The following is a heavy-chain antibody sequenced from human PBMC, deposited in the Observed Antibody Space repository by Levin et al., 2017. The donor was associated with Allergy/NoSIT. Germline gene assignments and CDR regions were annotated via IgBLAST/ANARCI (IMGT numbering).Heavy chain of an antibody. J-gene: IGHJ6*02. CDR3: ARIGSDGYNYVSGMDV. D-gene: IGHD5-24*01. CDR1: GFAVSDNY. CDR2: IYSGGST. Sequence: QSGGSLRLSCAASGFAVSDNYMTWVRQAPGKGLEGVSVIYSGGSTYYADSVKGRFNISRDNFKNTLYLQMNSLGAEDTAVYYCARIGSDGYNYVSGMDVWGQGTTVTVSS. V-gene: IGHV3-53*01.